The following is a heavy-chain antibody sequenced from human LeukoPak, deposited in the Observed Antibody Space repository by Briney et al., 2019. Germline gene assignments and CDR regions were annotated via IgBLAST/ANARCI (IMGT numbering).Heavy chain of an antibody. CDR3: ARGGGVDP. D-gene: IGHD3-16*01. V-gene: IGHV4-39*01. J-gene: IGHJ5*02. CDR1: GGSISRSSYY. CDR2: IYYSGST. Sequence: SETLSLTCTVSGGSISRSSYYWGWIRQPPGKGLEWIGSIYYSGSTYYNPSLNSRVTISVDTSKNQFSLKLSSVTAADTAVYYCARGGGVDPWGQGTVVTVSS.